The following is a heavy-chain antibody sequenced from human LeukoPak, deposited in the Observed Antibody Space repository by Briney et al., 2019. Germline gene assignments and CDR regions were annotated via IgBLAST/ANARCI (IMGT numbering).Heavy chain of an antibody. CDR1: GGSICTFY. J-gene: IGHJ5*02. D-gene: IGHD5-12*01. Sequence: PSETLSLTCTVSGGSICTFYWNWIRQPPGKGLEWIGYIYHSGDTRYNPSLKSRVTISVDTSKSQFSLKVSSVTAADTAVYYCARGGYSGSDWTTWGQGTLVTVSS. V-gene: IGHV4-59*01. CDR2: IYHSGDT. CDR3: ARGGYSGSDWTT.